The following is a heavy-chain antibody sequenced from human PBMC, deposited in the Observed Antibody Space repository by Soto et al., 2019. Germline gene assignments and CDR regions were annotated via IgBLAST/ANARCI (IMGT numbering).Heavy chain of an antibody. J-gene: IGHJ6*02. Sequence: SETLSLTCAVYGGSFSGYYWSWIRQPPGKGLEWIGEINHSGSTNYNPSLKSRVTISVDTSKNQFSLKLSSVTAADTAVYYCARSLRFLEWSHNYYYYGMDVWAQGTTVTVSS. CDR2: INHSGST. D-gene: IGHD3-3*01. CDR1: GGSFSGYY. CDR3: ARSLRFLEWSHNYYYYGMDV. V-gene: IGHV4-34*01.